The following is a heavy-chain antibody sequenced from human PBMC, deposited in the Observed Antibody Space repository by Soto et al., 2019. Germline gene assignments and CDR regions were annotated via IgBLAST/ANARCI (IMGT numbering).Heavy chain of an antibody. CDR3: ARGGYYYYYGMDV. J-gene: IGHJ6*02. D-gene: IGHD6-13*01. CDR1: GDSLTSSSYY. CDR2: IYYDGNT. Sequence: SETLPLTCPFSGDSLTSSSYYWGWIRQPPGKGLECIGNIYYDGNTYYNPSLKSRVTISLDTSKNQFSLRLNSVTAADTAVYYCARGGYYYYYGMDVWGQGTTVTVSS. V-gene: IGHV4-39*01.